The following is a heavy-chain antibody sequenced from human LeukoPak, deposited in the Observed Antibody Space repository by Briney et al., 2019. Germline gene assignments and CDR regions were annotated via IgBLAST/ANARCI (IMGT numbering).Heavy chain of an antibody. V-gene: IGHV4-34*01. CDR2: INHSGST. CDR3: ARAVYYFDY. J-gene: IGHJ4*02. CDR1: GGSFSGYY. Sequence: SETLSLTCAVYGGSFSGYYWSWIRQPPGKGLEWIGEINHSGSTNYNPSLKSRVTISVDTTKNQSSLKQSSVTAADTAVYYFARAVYYFDYWGQGTLVTVSS.